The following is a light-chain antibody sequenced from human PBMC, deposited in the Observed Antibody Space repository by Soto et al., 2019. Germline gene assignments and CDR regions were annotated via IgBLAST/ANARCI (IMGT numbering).Light chain of an antibody. J-gene: IGKJ1*01. CDR2: GAS. CDR1: QSVRSSS. V-gene: IGKV3-20*01. Sequence: EIVLTQSPGTLSLSPGERASLSCRASQSVRSSSLAWYQQKPGQPPRLLIYGASSRATGIPDRFSGSGSGKDFTLTISRLEPEDFAVDFCQQYGDSPDTDRWTFGPGTKVEIK. CDR3: QQYGDSPDTDRWT.